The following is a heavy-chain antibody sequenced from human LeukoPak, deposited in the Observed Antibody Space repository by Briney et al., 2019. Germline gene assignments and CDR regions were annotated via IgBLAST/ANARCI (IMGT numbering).Heavy chain of an antibody. CDR3: ARDAYYYDSSGSLY. V-gene: IGHV3-23*01. CDR1: GFTVSSYA. D-gene: IGHD3-22*01. CDR2: ISGSGGST. Sequence: GGSLRLSCAASGFTVSSYAMSWVRQAPGKGLEWVSAISGSGGSTYYADSVKGRFTISRDNSKNTLYLQMNSLRAEDTAVYYCARDAYYYDSSGSLYWGQGTLVTVSS. J-gene: IGHJ4*02.